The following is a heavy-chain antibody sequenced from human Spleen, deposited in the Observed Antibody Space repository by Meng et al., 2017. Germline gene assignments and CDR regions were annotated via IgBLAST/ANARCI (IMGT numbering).Heavy chain of an antibody. CDR2: MSYSGST. D-gene: IGHD4-11*01. CDR1: GASISSYY. J-gene: IGHJ4*02. V-gene: IGHV4-59*12. Sequence: SETLSLTCTVSGASISSYYWSWIRQPPGKGLEWIGYMSYSGSTKYNPSLKSRVTISVDTSQNNLSLKLSSVTAADSAVYYCARGPTTMAHDFDYWGQGTRVTCSS. CDR3: ARGPTTMAHDFDY.